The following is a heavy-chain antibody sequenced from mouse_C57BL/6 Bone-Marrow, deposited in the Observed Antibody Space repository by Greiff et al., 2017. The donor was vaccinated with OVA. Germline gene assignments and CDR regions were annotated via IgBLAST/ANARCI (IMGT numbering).Heavy chain of an antibody. V-gene: IGHV1-18*01. D-gene: IGHD2-4*01. J-gene: IGHJ3*01. Sequence: VQLQQSGPELAKPGASVKIPCKASGYTFTDYNMDWVKQSHGKSLEWIGDINSNNGGTNYNQKFKGKATLTVDKSSSTAYMELRSLTSEDTAVYDGARGGYYDDDEGAWFAYEGQGTLVTVSA. CDR1: GYTFTDYN. CDR2: INSNNGGT. CDR3: ARGGYYDDDEGAWFAY.